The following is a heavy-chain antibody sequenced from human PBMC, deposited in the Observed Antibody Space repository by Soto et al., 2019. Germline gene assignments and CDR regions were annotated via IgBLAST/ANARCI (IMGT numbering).Heavy chain of an antibody. Sequence: SETLSLTCTVSGGSISSGDYYWSWIRQPPGKGLEWIGYIYYSGSTYYNPSLKSRVTISVDTSKNQFSLKLSSVTAADTAVYYCAGAKLERRYYYYYYYMDVWGKGTTVTVSS. J-gene: IGHJ6*03. V-gene: IGHV4-30-4*01. CDR2: IYYSGST. D-gene: IGHD1-1*01. CDR1: GGSISSGDYY. CDR3: AGAKLERRYYYYYYYMDV.